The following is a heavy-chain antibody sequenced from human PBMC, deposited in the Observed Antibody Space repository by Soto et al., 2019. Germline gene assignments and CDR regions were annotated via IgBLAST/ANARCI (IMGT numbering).Heavy chain of an antibody. CDR3: ARNPLWFGEDYYYGMDV. J-gene: IGHJ6*02. D-gene: IGHD3-10*01. CDR2: IYYSGST. Sequence: PSETLSLTCTVSGGSISSYYWSWTRQPPGKGLEWIGYIYYSGSTNYNPSLKSRVTISVDTSKNQFSLKLSSVTAADTAVYYCARNPLWFGEDYYYGMDVWGQGTTVTVSS. V-gene: IGHV4-59*01. CDR1: GGSISSYY.